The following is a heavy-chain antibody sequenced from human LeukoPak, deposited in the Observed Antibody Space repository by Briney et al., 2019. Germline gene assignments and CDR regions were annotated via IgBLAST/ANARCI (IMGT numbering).Heavy chain of an antibody. CDR1: GGSISSSSYY. J-gene: IGHJ5*02. Sequence: SGTLSLTCTVSGGSISSSSYYWGWIRQPPGKGLEWIGSIYYSGSTYYNPSLKSRVTISVDTSKNQFSLKLSSVTAADTAVYYCARGGGYYGSGSHGNWFDPWGQGTLVTVSS. CDR2: IYYSGST. CDR3: ARGGGYYGSGSHGNWFDP. D-gene: IGHD3-10*01. V-gene: IGHV4-39*07.